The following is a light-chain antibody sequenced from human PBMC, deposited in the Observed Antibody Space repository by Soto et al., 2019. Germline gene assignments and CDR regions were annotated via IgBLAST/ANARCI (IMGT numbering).Light chain of an antibody. V-gene: IGKV3-15*01. Sequence: EIVMTQSPATLSVSPGARATLSCRASQSVSSNLAWYQQKPGQAPRLLIYGASTRATGIPARFSGIVSGTEFTLTISRLQSEDFAVYYGQQYNNWPPETFGQGTKVDI. CDR1: QSVSSN. CDR2: GAS. J-gene: IGKJ1*01. CDR3: QQYNNWPPET.